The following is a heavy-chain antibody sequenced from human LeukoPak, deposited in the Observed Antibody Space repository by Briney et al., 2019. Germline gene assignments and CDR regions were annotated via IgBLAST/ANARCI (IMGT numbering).Heavy chain of an antibody. D-gene: IGHD5-24*01. V-gene: IGHV3-7*05. CDR2: MKHDGIEK. Sequence: GGSLRLSCVASGFSFGSYWVAWVRQAPGKGLEWVANMKHDGIEKYHVDSVKGRFTISRDNTKNSLYLHMSSLRVEDTAVYYCAREGREGYNYPALDFWGQGILVTVSS. J-gene: IGHJ4*02. CDR1: GFSFGSYW. CDR3: AREGREGYNYPALDF.